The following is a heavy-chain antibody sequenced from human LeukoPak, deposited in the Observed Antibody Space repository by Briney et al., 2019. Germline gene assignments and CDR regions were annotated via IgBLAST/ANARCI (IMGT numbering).Heavy chain of an antibody. V-gene: IGHV4-34*01. CDR3: ARGSVTGRDSSGYYYFDY. J-gene: IGHJ4*02. D-gene: IGHD3-22*01. CDR2: INHSGST. CDR1: GGSFSGYY. Sequence: PSETLSLTCAVYGGSFSGYYWSWIRQPPGKGLEWIGEINHSGSTNYNPSLESRVTISVDTSKNQFSLKLSSVTAADTAVYYCARGSVTGRDSSGYYYFDYWGQGTLVTVSS.